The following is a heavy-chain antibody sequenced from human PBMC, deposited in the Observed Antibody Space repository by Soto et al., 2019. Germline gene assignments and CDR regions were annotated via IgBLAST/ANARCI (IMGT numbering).Heavy chain of an antibody. CDR1: GGYFSGFY. Sequence: SETLSLTCAVYGGYFSGFYWSWIRQPPGKGLEWIGEINHSGSTNYNPSLKSRVTISVDTSKNQFSLKLSSVTAADTAVYYCARGKGFGELLYNWFDPWGQGTLVTVSS. D-gene: IGHD3-10*01. V-gene: IGHV4-34*01. CDR2: INHSGST. CDR3: ARGKGFGELLYNWFDP. J-gene: IGHJ5*02.